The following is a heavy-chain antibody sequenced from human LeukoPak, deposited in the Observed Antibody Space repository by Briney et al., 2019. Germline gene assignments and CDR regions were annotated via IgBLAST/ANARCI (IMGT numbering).Heavy chain of an antibody. CDR2: INHSGST. V-gene: IGHV4-34*01. Sequence: SETLSLTCAVYGGSFSGYYWSWIRQPPGKGLEWIGEINHSGSTNYNPSLKSRVTISVDTSKNQFSLKLSSVTAADTAVYYCARGLTMVRAVIRYFDYWGQGTLVTVSS. CDR3: ARGLTMVRAVIRYFDY. D-gene: IGHD3-10*01. CDR1: GGSFSGYY. J-gene: IGHJ4*02.